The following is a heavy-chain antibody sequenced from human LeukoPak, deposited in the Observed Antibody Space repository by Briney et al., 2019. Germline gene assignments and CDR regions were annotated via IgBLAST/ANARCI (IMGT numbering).Heavy chain of an antibody. CDR2: IKQDGSDK. J-gene: IGHJ3*02. CDR3: VRVGRSAFDI. V-gene: IGHV3-7*01. CDR1: GFTLGSYW. Sequence: GGSLRLSCAASGFTLGSYWMSWVRQAPGKGLEWVANIKQDGSDKYYVDSVKGRFTVSRDNAQNSLYLQINSLRAEDTAVCYCVRVGRSAFDIWGQGTMVTVSS.